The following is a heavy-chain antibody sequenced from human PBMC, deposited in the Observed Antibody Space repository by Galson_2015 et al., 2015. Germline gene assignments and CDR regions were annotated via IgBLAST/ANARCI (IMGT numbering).Heavy chain of an antibody. CDR1: GFTFSDYY. Sequence: RLSCKASGFTFSDYYMSRLRQAPGQGLEWVSSINRSSSYTSYADTVKGRFTITRDNAKNTLYLQMNSLRADDTAVYYCARVGESSWDLFSYWGQGTLVTVSS. CDR3: ARVGESSWDLFSY. V-gene: IGHV3-11*06. CDR2: INRSSSYT. D-gene: IGHD6-13*01. J-gene: IGHJ4*02.